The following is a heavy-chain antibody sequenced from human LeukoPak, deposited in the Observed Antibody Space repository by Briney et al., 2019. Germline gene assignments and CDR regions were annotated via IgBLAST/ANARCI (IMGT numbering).Heavy chain of an antibody. CDR1: GGSISSYY. J-gene: IGHJ6*03. CDR2: IYYSGST. Sequence: PSETLSLTCTVSGGSISSYYWSWIRQPPGKGLEWIGYIYYSGSTNYNPSLKSRVTILVDTSKNQFSLKLSSVTAADTAVYYCARDSPDYYYYYMDVWGKGTTVTVSS. CDR3: ARDSPDYYYYYMDV. V-gene: IGHV4-59*01.